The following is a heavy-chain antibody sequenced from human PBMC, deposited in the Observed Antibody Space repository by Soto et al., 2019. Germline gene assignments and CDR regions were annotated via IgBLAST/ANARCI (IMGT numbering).Heavy chain of an antibody. V-gene: IGHV3-23*01. CDR2: ISGSGGST. CDR3: AKDLWFGELLYDYYYYGMDV. J-gene: IGHJ6*02. CDR1: RFSLSSYA. D-gene: IGHD3-10*01. Sequence: PXGSMRLSCAASRFSLSSYAMRWVRQAPGKGLEWVSAISGSGGSTYCADWVKGRFTISRDNSKNTLYLQMISLRDEDTAVYYCAKDLWFGELLYDYYYYGMDVWGQGTTVTVSS.